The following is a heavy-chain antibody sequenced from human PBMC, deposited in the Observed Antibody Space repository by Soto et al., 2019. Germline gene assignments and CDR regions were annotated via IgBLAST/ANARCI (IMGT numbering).Heavy chain of an antibody. D-gene: IGHD6-6*01. CDR3: ARVDEYSSSYGMDV. J-gene: IGHJ6*02. Sequence: GGSLRLSCAASGFTFSSYSMNWVRQAPGKGLEWVSSISSSSSYIYYADSVKGRFTISRDNAKNSLYLQMNSLRAEDTAVYYCARVDEYSSSYGMDVWGQGATVTVSS. CDR2: ISSSSSYI. CDR1: GFTFSSYS. V-gene: IGHV3-21*01.